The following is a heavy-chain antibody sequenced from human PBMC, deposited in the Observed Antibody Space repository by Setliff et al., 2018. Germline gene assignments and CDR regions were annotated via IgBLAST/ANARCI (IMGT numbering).Heavy chain of an antibody. CDR3: ARSSGSYHTYYFDY. Sequence: VASVKVSCKASGYTFTGYYMHWVRQAPGQGLEWMGWINPNSGGTNYAQKFQGRVTMTRDTSISTAYMELSRLRSDDTAVYYCARSSGSYHTYYFDYWGQGTLVTVS. D-gene: IGHD1-26*01. CDR2: INPNSGGT. J-gene: IGHJ4*02. CDR1: GYTFTGYY. V-gene: IGHV1-2*02.